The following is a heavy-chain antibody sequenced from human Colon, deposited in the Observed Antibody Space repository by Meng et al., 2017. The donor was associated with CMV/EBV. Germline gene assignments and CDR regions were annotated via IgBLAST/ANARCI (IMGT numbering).Heavy chain of an antibody. V-gene: IGHV1-18*01. D-gene: IGHD3-3*01. Sequence: YTFSNYGMSWVRQAPGHGPEWLGWVNSDNGDTYYAQKMQDRVAMTAETSTSTAYLELRSLRSDDTAVYYCARVIQSSGVVISPFNYWGQGTMVTVSS. CDR1: YTFSNYG. CDR2: VNSDNGDT. CDR3: ARVIQSSGVVISPFNY. J-gene: IGHJ4*02.